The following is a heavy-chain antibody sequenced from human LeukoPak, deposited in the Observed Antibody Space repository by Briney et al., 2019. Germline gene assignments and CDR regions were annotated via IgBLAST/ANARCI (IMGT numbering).Heavy chain of an antibody. CDR1: GFTFSDYS. J-gene: IGHJ4*02. CDR3: AVSVRFERVWHFFNK. CDR2: ISSSNSMI. V-gene: IGHV3-48*01. D-gene: IGHD3-9*01. Sequence: PGGSLRLSCAASGFTFSDYSMNWVRQAPGKGLEWVSYISSSNSMIYYADSVKGRFTISRDNAKNSLFLQMNSLRAEDTALYYCAVSVRFERVWHFFNKWGQGTQVTVSS.